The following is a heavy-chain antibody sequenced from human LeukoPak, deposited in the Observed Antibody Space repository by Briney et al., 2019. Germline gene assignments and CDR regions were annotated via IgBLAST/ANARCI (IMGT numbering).Heavy chain of an antibody. Sequence: ASVKVSCKASGGTFSSYAISWVRQAPGQGLEWMGGIIPIFGTANYAQKFQGRVTITADESTSTAYMELSSLRSEDTAVYYCARDRQLYYYDSSGYYWYWGQGTLVTVSS. D-gene: IGHD3-22*01. V-gene: IGHV1-69*13. CDR2: IIPIFGTA. J-gene: IGHJ4*02. CDR3: ARDRQLYYYDSSGYYWY. CDR1: GGTFSSYA.